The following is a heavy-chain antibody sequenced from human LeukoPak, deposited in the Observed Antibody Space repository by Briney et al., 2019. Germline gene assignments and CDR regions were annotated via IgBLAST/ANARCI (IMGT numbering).Heavy chain of an antibody. CDR1: GITFSSYT. CDR2: ISSSSNYI. CDR3: ARDAVVVSASPSYWYFDL. Sequence: TGGPLRLSCAASGITFSSYTINWVRQATGKGPEWVSSISSSSNYIYYADSVKGRFTISRDNAKNSLYLQMNSLRAEDTAVYYCARDAVVVSASPSYWYFDLWGRGTLVTVSS. D-gene: IGHD2-15*01. J-gene: IGHJ2*01. V-gene: IGHV3-21*01.